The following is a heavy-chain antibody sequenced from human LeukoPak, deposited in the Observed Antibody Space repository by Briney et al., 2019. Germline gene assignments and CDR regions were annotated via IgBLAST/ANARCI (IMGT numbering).Heavy chain of an antibody. Sequence: PSETLSLTCAVYGGSFSGYYWSWIRQPPGKGLEWIGEINHSGSTNYNPSLKSRVTISVDTSKNQFSLKLSSVTAADTAVYYCARGPIFHTAMATGIDYWGQGTLVTVSS. J-gene: IGHJ4*02. V-gene: IGHV4-34*01. CDR1: GGSFSGYY. D-gene: IGHD5-18*01. CDR3: ARGPIFHTAMATGIDY. CDR2: INHSGST.